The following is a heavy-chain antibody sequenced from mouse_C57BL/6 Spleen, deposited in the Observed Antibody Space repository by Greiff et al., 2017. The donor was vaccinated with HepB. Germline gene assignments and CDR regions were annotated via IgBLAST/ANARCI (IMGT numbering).Heavy chain of an antibody. CDR2: ISSGGDYI. J-gene: IGHJ4*01. Sequence: EVKLVESGEGLVKPGGSLKLSCAASGFTFSSYAMSWVRQTPEKRLEWVAYISSGGDYIYYADTVKGRFTISRYNARNTLYLQMSSLKSEDTAMYYCTRARFGSRNYAMDYWGQGTSVTVSS. CDR3: TRARFGSRNYAMDY. V-gene: IGHV5-9-1*02. CDR1: GFTFSSYA. D-gene: IGHD1-1*01.